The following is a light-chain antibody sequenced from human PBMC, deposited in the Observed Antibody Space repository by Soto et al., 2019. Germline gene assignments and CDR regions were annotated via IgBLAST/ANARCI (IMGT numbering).Light chain of an antibody. CDR1: QTTSGKY. V-gene: IGKV3-20*01. CDR3: QHYGSSPPVT. J-gene: IGKJ5*01. Sequence: EGVLTQSPGTLSLSPGESATLSCRTSQTTSGKYLAWYQQRPGLAPRLLVYGASRRATGIPDRFRGSGSGTEFTLTISGLEPEDFAVYFCQHYGSSPPVTFGQGTRLEIK. CDR2: GAS.